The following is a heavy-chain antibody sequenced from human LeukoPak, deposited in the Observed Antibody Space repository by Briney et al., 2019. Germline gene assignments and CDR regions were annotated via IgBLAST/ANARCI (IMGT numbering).Heavy chain of an antibody. J-gene: IGHJ4*02. V-gene: IGHV3-21*01. CDR1: GFTFSSYS. Sequence: SGGSLRLSCAASGFTFSSYSMNWVRQAPGKGLEWVSSISSSSSYIYYADSVKGRFTISRDNAKNSLYLQMNSLRAEDTAAYYCARGHSKNLRYPVDYWGQGTLVTVSS. CDR2: ISSSSSYI. D-gene: IGHD1-1*01. CDR3: ARGHSKNLRYPVDY.